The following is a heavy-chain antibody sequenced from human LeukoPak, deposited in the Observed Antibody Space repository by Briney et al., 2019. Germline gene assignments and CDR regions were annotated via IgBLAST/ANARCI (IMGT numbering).Heavy chain of an antibody. J-gene: IGHJ4*02. CDR2: IYYTGT. V-gene: IGHV4-61*01. CDR3: ASRKLGNDY. Sequence: SETLSHTCTVSGGSISSSNYYWSWIRQSPGKGLEWIGYIYYTGTSYNPSLKSRVTISADTSKNQFSLNLSSVTAADTAVYYCASRKLGNDYWGQGTLVTVSS. D-gene: IGHD7-27*01. CDR1: GGSISSSNYY.